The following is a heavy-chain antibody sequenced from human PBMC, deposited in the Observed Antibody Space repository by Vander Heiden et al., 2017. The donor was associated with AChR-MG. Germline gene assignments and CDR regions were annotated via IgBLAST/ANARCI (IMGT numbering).Heavy chain of an antibody. V-gene: IGHV1-69*01. CDR1: GGTFSSYP. CDR3: ARGVQWGYYPYYCDY. CDR2: LIPLFPTP. Sequence: QVQLVQSGAEVKKPGSSVKVSCKASGGTFSSYPITWVRQAPGQGLEWMGGLIPLFPTPNYAQKFQGRVTITEDASTSTAYMELNSLRSEDTAVYYCARGVQWGYYPYYCDYWGQGTLVIVSS. J-gene: IGHJ4*02. D-gene: IGHD3-3*01.